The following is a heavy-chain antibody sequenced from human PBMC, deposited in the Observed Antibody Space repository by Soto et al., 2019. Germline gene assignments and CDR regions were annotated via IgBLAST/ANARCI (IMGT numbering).Heavy chain of an antibody. Sequence: PGESLKIACHGSGYAFSSYWIAWVRQMPGKGLEWMGIIYPGDSDTRYSPSFQGQVTISVDKSITTAYPQWSSLKASDTAMYYCARGYCTATICDPWFDPWGQGTLVTVSS. J-gene: IGHJ5*02. CDR3: ARGYCTATICDPWFDP. D-gene: IGHD2-8*02. V-gene: IGHV5-51*01. CDR1: GYAFSSYW. CDR2: IYPGDSDT.